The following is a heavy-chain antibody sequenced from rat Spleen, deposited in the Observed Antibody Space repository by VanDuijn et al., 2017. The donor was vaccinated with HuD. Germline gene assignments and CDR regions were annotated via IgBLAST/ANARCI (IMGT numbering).Heavy chain of an antibody. CDR1: GFTFSNYD. CDR3: ARQIYYGPEDVMDA. Sequence: EVQLVESGGGLVQPGRSMTLSCAASGFTFSNYDMAWVRQAPKKGLEWVASISTSGGSTHYRDSVKGRFTISRDNAKSTLYLQMDSLRSEDTATYYCARQIYYGPEDVMDAWGQGASVTVSS. D-gene: IGHD1-7*01. V-gene: IGHV5-25*01. J-gene: IGHJ4*01. CDR2: ISTSGGST.